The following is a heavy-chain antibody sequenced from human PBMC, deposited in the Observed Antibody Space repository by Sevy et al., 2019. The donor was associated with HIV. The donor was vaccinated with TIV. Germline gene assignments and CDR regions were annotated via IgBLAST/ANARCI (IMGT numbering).Heavy chain of an antibody. CDR3: AKARTAVTGIDFFDL. CDR1: GFTLSNYA. D-gene: IGHD6-19*01. J-gene: IGHJ5*02. CDR2: IGVNGGST. V-gene: IGHV3-23*01. Sequence: GGSLRLSCVASGFTLSNYAMTWVRQAPGKGLEWVSMIGVNGGSTHYADSVKGRFTISRANSQNTLFLQIGSLRAADTAVYYCAKARTAVTGIDFFDLWGQGTLVTVSS.